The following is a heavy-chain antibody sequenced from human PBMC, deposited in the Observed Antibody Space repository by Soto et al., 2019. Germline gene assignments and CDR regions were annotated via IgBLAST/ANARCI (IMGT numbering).Heavy chain of an antibody. V-gene: IGHV3-23*01. D-gene: IGHD2-2*02. CDR2: ISGSGGNT. CDR3: AKDLDCSSTSCYRDY. CDR1: GFTFSSYA. J-gene: IGHJ4*02. Sequence: GGSLRLSCAASGFTFSSYAMSWVRQAPGKGLEWVSAISGSGGNTYYADSVKGRFTVSRDNSKNTLSLQMNSLRAEDTAVYYCAKDLDCSSTSCYRDYWGQGTLVTVSS.